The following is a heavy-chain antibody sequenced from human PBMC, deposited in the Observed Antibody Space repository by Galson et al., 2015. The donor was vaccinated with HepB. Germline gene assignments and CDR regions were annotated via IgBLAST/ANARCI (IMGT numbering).Heavy chain of an antibody. Sequence: SVKVSCKASGGTFSSYAISWVRQAPGQGLEWMGGIIPIFGTANYAQKFQGRVTITADESTSTAYMELSSLRSEDTAVYYCAREGIVVVPAAISRNYYYYYGMDVWGQGTTVTVSS. V-gene: IGHV1-69*13. D-gene: IGHD2-2*01. CDR3: AREGIVVVPAAISRNYYYYYGMDV. CDR2: IIPIFGTA. J-gene: IGHJ6*02. CDR1: GGTFSSYA.